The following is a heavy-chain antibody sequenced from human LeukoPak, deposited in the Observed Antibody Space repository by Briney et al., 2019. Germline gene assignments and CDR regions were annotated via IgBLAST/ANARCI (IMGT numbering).Heavy chain of an antibody. J-gene: IGHJ5*02. CDR1: GFTFNTYT. CDR2: ISGSSGII. CDR3: AKDRTGYSYGYFLSP. Sequence: GGSLRLSCAASGFTFNTYTMNWVRQAPGKGLEWVSYISGSSGIIDYADSVKGRFTISRDNSKNTLYLQMSSLRAEDTAVYFCAKDRTGYSYGYFLSPWGQGTLVTVSS. D-gene: IGHD5-18*01. V-gene: IGHV3-23*01.